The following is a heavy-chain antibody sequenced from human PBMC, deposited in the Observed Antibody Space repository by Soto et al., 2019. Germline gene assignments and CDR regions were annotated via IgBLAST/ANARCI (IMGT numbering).Heavy chain of an antibody. J-gene: IGHJ6*02. D-gene: IGHD3-10*01. CDR2: INHSGGT. V-gene: IGHV4-34*01. CDR1: GXSFSGYH. CDR3: ARRGSGSYRYYYGLDV. Sequence: LSLTFAVYGXSFSGYHWSWIRQPPGKGLEWIGEINHSGGTNYNPSLKSRVTISVDTSKNQFSLNLYSVTAADTAVYYCARRGSGSYRYYYGLDVWGQGTTVTVSS.